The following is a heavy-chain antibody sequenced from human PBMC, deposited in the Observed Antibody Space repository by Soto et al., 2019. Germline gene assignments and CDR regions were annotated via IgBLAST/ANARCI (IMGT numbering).Heavy chain of an antibody. CDR1: GGSFSGYY. CDR3: ARGSSSGWYVKHFDY. V-gene: IGHV4-34*01. D-gene: IGHD6-19*01. CDR2: INHSGST. Sequence: QVQLQQWGAGLLKPSETLSLTCAVYGGSFSGYYWSWIRQPPGKGLEWIGEINHSGSTNYNPSLKSRVTISVDTSKNQFSLKLSSVTAADTAVYYCARGSSSGWYVKHFDYWGQGTLVTVSS. J-gene: IGHJ4*02.